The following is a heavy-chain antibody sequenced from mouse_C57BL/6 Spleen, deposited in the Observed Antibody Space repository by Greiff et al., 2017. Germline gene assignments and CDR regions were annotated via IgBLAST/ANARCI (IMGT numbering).Heavy chain of an antibody. CDR2: INPGSGGT. D-gene: IGHD1-1*01. J-gene: IGHJ3*01. V-gene: IGHV1-54*01. CDR3: ARGDYYGRETAWFAY. CDR1: GYAFTNYL. Sequence: QVQLQQSGAELVRPGTSVKVSCKASGYAFTNYLIEWVKQRPGQGLEWIGVINPGSGGTNYNEKFKGKATLTADKSSSTAYMQLSSLTSEDSAVYFCARGDYYGRETAWFAYWGQGTLVTVSA.